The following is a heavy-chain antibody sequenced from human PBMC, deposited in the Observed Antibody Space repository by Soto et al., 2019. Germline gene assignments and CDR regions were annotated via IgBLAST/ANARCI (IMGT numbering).Heavy chain of an antibody. D-gene: IGHD4-17*01. Sequence: QITLKESGPTLVKPTQTLTLTCTFSGFSLTTDRVGVGWIRQPPGEALEWLAVIYWDDSKTYRPSLESRLTIPKDTSKHQVAFTMTNMDPLDTATYYCAHAYGGRSLYWGQGTLVTVSS. CDR1: GFSLTTDRVG. CDR2: IYWDDSK. J-gene: IGHJ4*02. CDR3: AHAYGGRSLY. V-gene: IGHV2-5*02.